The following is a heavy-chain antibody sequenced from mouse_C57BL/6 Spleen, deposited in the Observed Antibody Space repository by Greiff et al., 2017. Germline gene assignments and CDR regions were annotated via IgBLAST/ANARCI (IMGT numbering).Heavy chain of an antibody. CDR2: IYPRSGNT. Sequence: QVQLQQSGAELARPGASVKLSCKASGYTFTSYGISWVKQRTGQGLEWIGEIYPRSGNTYYNEKVKGKATLTADKSSSTAYMELRSLTSEDSAVYVCARPYYCGSSYWYFDVWGTGTTVTVSS. CDR1: GYTFTSYG. D-gene: IGHD1-1*01. V-gene: IGHV1-81*01. J-gene: IGHJ1*03. CDR3: ARPYYCGSSYWYFDV.